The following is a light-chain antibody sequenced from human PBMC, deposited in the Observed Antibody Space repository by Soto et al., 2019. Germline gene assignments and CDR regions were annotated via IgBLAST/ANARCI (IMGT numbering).Light chain of an antibody. CDR1: QSMGSN. Sequence: EIVLTQSPATLSVSPGERATLSCRASQSMGSNLAWYQQKPGQVPRLLIYDASTRAAGIPAGFSGSGSGTEFTLTISSPQSEDFAVYYCQQYNSLPLTFGGGTKVEI. CDR3: QQYNSLPLT. CDR2: DAS. V-gene: IGKV3-15*01. J-gene: IGKJ4*01.